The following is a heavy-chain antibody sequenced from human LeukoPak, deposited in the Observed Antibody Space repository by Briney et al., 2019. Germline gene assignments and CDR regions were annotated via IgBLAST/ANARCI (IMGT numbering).Heavy chain of an antibody. CDR3: ARQGYDILTGYIDAFDI. J-gene: IGHJ3*02. CDR1: GGSIGSYY. Sequence: PSGTLSLTCTVSGGSIGSYYWSLIRQPPGKGLEWIGFVYYSGSTNYNPSLKSRVTISVDTSKNQFSLKLRSVTAADTAIYYCARQGYDILTGYIDAFDIWGQGTMVTVSS. V-gene: IGHV4-59*08. CDR2: VYYSGST. D-gene: IGHD3-9*01.